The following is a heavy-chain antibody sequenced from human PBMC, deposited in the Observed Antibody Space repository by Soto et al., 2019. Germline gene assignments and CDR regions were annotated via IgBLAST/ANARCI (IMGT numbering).Heavy chain of an antibody. Sequence: PEKLCVTCTVSGGSISSYYWSWIRQPAGKGLERIGRIYTSGSTNYNPSLKSRVTMSVDTSKNQFSLKLSSVTAADTAVYYCERGPAPLDSIFGVAIIDRYFDLWGRCTLLTGS. D-gene: IGHD3-3*01. CDR2: IYTSGST. CDR3: ERGPAPLDSIFGVAIIDRYFDL. V-gene: IGHV4-4*07. CDR1: GGSISSYY. J-gene: IGHJ2*01.